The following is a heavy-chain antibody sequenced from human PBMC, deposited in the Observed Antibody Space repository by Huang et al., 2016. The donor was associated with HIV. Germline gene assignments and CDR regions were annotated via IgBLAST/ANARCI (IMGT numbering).Heavy chain of an antibody. Sequence: QVQLQQWGAGLLKPSETLSLTCAVYGGSFSGDFWSWIRPSPGKGLEWIGEINHSGSTNYTPSLKSRLTISVDTSKNQFSLKLSSVTAADTAVYYCARERMMSWLDDHDAFDIWGQGTMVTVSS. CDR1: GGSFSGDF. CDR3: ARERMMSWLDDHDAFDI. V-gene: IGHV4-34*01. J-gene: IGHJ3*02. CDR2: INHSGST. D-gene: IGHD1-1*01.